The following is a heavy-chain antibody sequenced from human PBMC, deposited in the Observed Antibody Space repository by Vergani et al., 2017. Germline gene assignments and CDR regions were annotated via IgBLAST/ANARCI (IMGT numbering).Heavy chain of an antibody. CDR2: INHSEST. J-gene: IGHJ6*03. Sequence: QVQLQQWGAGLLQPSETLSLTFAVSAGSFSGYYWSLIRQPPRKRLEWFREINHSESTNYNPSLKRRVTISVDTSKNQFSLKLISVNAADTSVYYCARVNTLSLRFLAYYYYRDVWGKGTTVTVSS. CDR3: ARVNTLSLRFLAYYYYRDV. D-gene: IGHD3-3*01. V-gene: IGHV4-34*01. CDR1: AGSFSGYY.